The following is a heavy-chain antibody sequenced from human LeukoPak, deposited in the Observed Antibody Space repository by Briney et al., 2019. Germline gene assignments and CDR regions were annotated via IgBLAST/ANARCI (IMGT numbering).Heavy chain of an antibody. CDR2: ISAYNGNT. J-gene: IGHJ4*02. Sequence: GASVKVSCKASGYTFTSYGISWVRQAPGQGLEWMGWISAYNGNTNYAQKLQGRVTMTEDTSTDTAYMELSSLRSEDTAVYYCATGSSGYYSPFDYWGQGTLVTVSS. V-gene: IGHV1-18*01. D-gene: IGHD3-22*01. CDR3: ATGSSGYYSPFDY. CDR1: GYTFTSYG.